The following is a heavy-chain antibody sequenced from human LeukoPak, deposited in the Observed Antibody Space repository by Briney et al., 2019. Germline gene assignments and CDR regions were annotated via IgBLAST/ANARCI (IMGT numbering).Heavy chain of an antibody. CDR2: IKQDGSEK. D-gene: IGHD6-19*01. CDR1: GFTFSSYW. Sequence: PGGSLRLSCAASGFTFSSYWMSWVRQAPGKGLEWVANIKQDGSEKYYVDSVKGRFTISRDNAKNSLYLQMNSLRAEDTAVYYCASSVAGTRCYFDYWGQGTLVTVSS. V-gene: IGHV3-7*01. CDR3: ASSVAGTRCYFDY. J-gene: IGHJ4*02.